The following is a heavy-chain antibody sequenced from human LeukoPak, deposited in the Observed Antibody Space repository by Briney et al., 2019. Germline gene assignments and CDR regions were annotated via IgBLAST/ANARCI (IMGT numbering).Heavy chain of an antibody. V-gene: IGHV3-7*01. J-gene: IGHJ6*03. CDR1: GFIFSSYE. CDR2: IKQDGSEK. CDR3: AKGTGDYGDEYRYYYYYYMDV. Sequence: GGSLRLSCEASGFIFSSYEMNWVRQAPGKGLEWVANIKQDGSEKYYVDSVKGRFTISRDNSKNTLYLQMNSLRAEDTAVYYCAKGTGDYGDEYRYYYYYYMDVWGKGTTVTVSS. D-gene: IGHD4-17*01.